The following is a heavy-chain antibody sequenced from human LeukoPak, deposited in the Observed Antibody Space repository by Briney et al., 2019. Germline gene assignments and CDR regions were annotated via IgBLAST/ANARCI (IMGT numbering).Heavy chain of an antibody. CDR1: GGSVTSNG. CDR3: AREYQSGTPSSDY. V-gene: IGHV1-69*04. CDR2: IIPILGIA. J-gene: IGHJ4*02. D-gene: IGHD1-26*01. Sequence: SETLSCKAAGGSVTSNGNSWVRQGQGQGKEWKGRIIPILGIANYAQKFQGRVTITADKSTSTAYMGLSSLRSEDTAVYYCAREYQSGTPSSDYWGQGTLVTVSS.